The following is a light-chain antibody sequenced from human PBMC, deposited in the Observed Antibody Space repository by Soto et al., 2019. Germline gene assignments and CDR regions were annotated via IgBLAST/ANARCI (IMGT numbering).Light chain of an antibody. J-gene: IGLJ1*01. CDR1: SRDVGGYNF. CDR3: CSYAGNPYV. Sequence: QSALTQPRSVSGSPGQSVTISCTGTSRDVGGYNFVSWYQQHPDKAPKLMIYDVSKRPSGVPDRFSGSKSGVTASLTISGLQAEDEADYYCCSYAGNPYVFGTGTKLTVL. V-gene: IGLV2-11*01. CDR2: DVS.